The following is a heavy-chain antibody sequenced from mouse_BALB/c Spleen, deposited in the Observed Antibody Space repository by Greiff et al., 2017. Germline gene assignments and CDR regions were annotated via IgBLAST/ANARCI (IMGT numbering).Heavy chain of an antibody. V-gene: IGHV1-31*01. Sequence: EVQLQQSGPELVKPGASVKISCKASGYSFTGYYMHWVKQSHVKSLEWIGRINPYNGATSYNQNFKDKASLTVDKSSSTAYMELHSLTSEDSAVYYCARGTTARGMDYWGQGTSVTVSS. CDR2: INPYNGAT. D-gene: IGHD1-2*01. CDR3: ARGTTARGMDY. J-gene: IGHJ4*01. CDR1: GYSFTGYY.